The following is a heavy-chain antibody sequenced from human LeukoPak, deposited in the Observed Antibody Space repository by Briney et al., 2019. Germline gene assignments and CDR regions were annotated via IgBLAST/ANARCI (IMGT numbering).Heavy chain of an antibody. CDR1: GFTFSSFA. D-gene: IGHD3-10*01. J-gene: IGHJ4*02. CDR2: ISGSGVTT. V-gene: IGHV3-23*01. CDR3: ARDYGWSFAN. Sequence: GGSLRLSCVASGFTFSSFAMAWVRQAPGKGLEWVSAISGSGVTTHYAGSVKGRFSISRDNTKNLLYLQMNSLRVEDTAVYYCARDYGWSFANWGQGTLVTVSS.